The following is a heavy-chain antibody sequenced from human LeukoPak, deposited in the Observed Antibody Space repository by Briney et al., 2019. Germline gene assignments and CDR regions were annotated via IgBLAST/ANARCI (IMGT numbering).Heavy chain of an antibody. Sequence: ASVKVSCKASGYTFTSYGISWVRQAPGQGLEWMGWISVYNGNTNYEEKLQGRVTMTTDTSRSTAYMELRSLRSEDTAVYYCARVTRSRGVITDAFDIWGQGTMVTVSS. V-gene: IGHV1-18*01. J-gene: IGHJ3*02. CDR1: GYTFTSYG. D-gene: IGHD3-10*01. CDR3: ARVTRSRGVITDAFDI. CDR2: ISVYNGNT.